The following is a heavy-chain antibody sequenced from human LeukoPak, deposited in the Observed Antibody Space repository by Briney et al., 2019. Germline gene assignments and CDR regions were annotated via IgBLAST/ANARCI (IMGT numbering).Heavy chain of an antibody. J-gene: IGHJ1*01. V-gene: IGHV4-30-4*08. CDR2: IYYSGST. Sequence: PSETLSLTCTVSGGSISSGDYYWSWIRQPPGKGLEWIGYIYYSGSTYYNPSLKSRVTISVDTSKNQFSLKLSSVTAADTAVYYCARGDGYNRQRYFQHWGQGTLVTVSS. CDR3: ARGDGYNRQRYFQH. CDR1: GGSISSGDYY. D-gene: IGHD5-24*01.